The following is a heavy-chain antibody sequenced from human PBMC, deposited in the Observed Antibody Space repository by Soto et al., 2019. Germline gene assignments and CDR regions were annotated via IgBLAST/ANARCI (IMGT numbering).Heavy chain of an antibody. Sequence: GASVKVSCKASGYTFTSYDVNWVRQATGQGLEWMGWMNPNSGNTGYAQKFQGRVTMTRNTSISTAYMELSSLRSEDTAVYYCARGPITGTIYYYYYYMDVWGKGTTVTVS. CDR2: MNPNSGNT. CDR3: ARGPITGTIYYYYYYMDV. CDR1: GYTFTSYD. J-gene: IGHJ6*03. V-gene: IGHV1-8*01. D-gene: IGHD1-20*01.